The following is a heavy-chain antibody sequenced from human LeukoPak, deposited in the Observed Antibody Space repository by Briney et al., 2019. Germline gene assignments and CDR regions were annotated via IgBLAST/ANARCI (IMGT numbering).Heavy chain of an antibody. CDR2: ISYDGSNK. J-gene: IGHJ4*02. Sequence: GGSLRLSCAASGFTFSSYAMHWVRQAPGKGLEWVAVISYDGSNKYYADSVKGRFTISRDNSKNTLYLQMNSLRAEDTAVYYCARASNYGDYYFDYWGQGTLVTVSS. V-gene: IGHV3-30-3*01. CDR1: GFTFSSYA. CDR3: ARASNYGDYYFDY. D-gene: IGHD4-17*01.